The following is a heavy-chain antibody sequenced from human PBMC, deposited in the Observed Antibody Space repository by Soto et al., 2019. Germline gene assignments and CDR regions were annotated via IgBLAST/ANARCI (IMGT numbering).Heavy chain of an antibody. J-gene: IGHJ2*01. Sequence: QLQLQESGSGLVKPSQTLSLTCAVSGGSISSGGYSWSWLRQPPGKGLEWIGYIFHSGSTYYNPSLQSRRTLSVDGSKNHFPLELSSVNDADTAVYHCAREGGSGSPHWYFNVWGRGTLVTVSS. V-gene: IGHV4-30-2*01. CDR3: AREGGSGSPHWYFNV. CDR1: GGSISSGGYS. D-gene: IGHD1-26*01. CDR2: IFHSGST.